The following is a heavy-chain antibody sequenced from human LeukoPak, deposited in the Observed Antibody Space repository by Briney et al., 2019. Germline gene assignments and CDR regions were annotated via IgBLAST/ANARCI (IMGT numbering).Heavy chain of an antibody. J-gene: IGHJ4*02. CDR1: GGSISSGGYS. D-gene: IGHD6-19*01. CDR2: IYHSGST. Sequence: SQTLSLTCAVSGGSISSGGYSWSWIRQPPGKGLEWIGYIYHSGSTYYNPSLKSRVTMSVDTSKNQFSLKLSSVTAADTAVYYCARGWLAEEAFDYWGQGTLVTVSS. CDR3: ARGWLAEEAFDY. V-gene: IGHV4-30-2*01.